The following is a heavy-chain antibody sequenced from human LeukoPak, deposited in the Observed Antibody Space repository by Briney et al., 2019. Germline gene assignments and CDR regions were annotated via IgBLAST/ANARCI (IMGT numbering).Heavy chain of an antibody. V-gene: IGHV4-59*01. J-gene: IGHJ6*02. CDR2: IYYSGST. CDR1: GGSISSYY. Sequence: SETLSLTCTVSGGSISSYYWSWIRQPPGKGLEWIGYIYYSGSTNYNPSLKSRVTISVDTSKNQFSLKLSSVTAADTAVYYCARDRRRYCSGGSCYSSDYYYYYGMDVWGQGTTVTVSS. CDR3: ARDRRRYCSGGSCYSSDYYYYYGMDV. D-gene: IGHD2-15*01.